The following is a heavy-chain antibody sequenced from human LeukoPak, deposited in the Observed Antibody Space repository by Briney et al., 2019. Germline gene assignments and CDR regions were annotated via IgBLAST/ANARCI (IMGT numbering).Heavy chain of an antibody. CDR2: IYYSGST. J-gene: IGHJ4*02. CDR3: ARGDRKYYDFWSGYYTDTNEYYFDY. Sequence: SETLSLTCTVSGASISSSSYYWGWIRQPPGKGLEWIGSIYYSGSTYYNPSLKSRVTISVDTPKNQFSLKLSSVTAADTAVYYCARGDRKYYDFWSGYYTDTNEYYFDYWGQGTLVTVSS. D-gene: IGHD3-3*01. V-gene: IGHV4-39*07. CDR1: GASISSSSYY.